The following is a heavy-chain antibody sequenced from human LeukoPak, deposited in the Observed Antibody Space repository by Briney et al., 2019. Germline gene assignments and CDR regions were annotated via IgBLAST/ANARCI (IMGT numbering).Heavy chain of an antibody. J-gene: IGHJ5*02. CDR3: ARVTYYYDSSDDWFDP. D-gene: IGHD3-22*01. Sequence: SETLSLTCTVSGDSIRSYYWSWIRQPAGKGLEWIGRIHPSGNTNYNPSLKSRVTISVDTSKNQFSLKLSSVTAADTAVYYCARVTYYYDSSDDWFDPWGQGTLVTVSS. V-gene: IGHV4-4*07. CDR1: GDSIRSYY. CDR2: IHPSGNT.